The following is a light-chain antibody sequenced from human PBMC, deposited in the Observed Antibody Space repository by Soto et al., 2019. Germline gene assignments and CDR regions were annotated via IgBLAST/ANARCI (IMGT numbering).Light chain of an antibody. V-gene: IGLV1-44*01. CDR1: SSNIGTNT. J-gene: IGLJ3*02. CDR3: AAWDDSLNGNWV. Sequence: QSVLTQPPSASGTPGQRVTISCSGSSSNIGTNTVNWYQQLPGTAPKLVIYSDDQRPSGVPDRFSGSKYGTSASLAISGLQSEDEADYYCAAWDDSLNGNWVFCGGTKLTVL. CDR2: SDD.